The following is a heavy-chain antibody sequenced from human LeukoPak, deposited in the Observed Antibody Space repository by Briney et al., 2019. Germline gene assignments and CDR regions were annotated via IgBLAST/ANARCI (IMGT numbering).Heavy chain of an antibody. V-gene: IGHV3-7*03. Sequence: PGGSLRLSCAASGFTFSNYWMSWVRQAPGKGLEWVANIKQDGSEKYYVDAVKGRFTISRDNAKNSLYLQMNSLRAEDTAVYYCARVTDYALIDTWGQGTMVTVSS. J-gene: IGHJ3*02. D-gene: IGHD4-17*01. CDR2: IKQDGSEK. CDR1: GFTFSNYW. CDR3: ARVTDYALIDT.